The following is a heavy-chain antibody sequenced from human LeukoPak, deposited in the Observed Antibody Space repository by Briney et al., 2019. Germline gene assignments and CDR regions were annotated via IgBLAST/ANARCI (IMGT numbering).Heavy chain of an antibody. CDR2: ISYDGSNK. D-gene: IGHD3-10*01. V-gene: IGHV3-30*18. Sequence: GGSLRLSCATSGFTFSSYGMHWVRQAPGKGLERVAVISYDGSNKYYADSVKGRFTISRDNSKNTLYLQMNSLRAEDTAVYYCAKLWFGELLAAYWGQGTLVTVSS. J-gene: IGHJ4*02. CDR1: GFTFSSYG. CDR3: AKLWFGELLAAY.